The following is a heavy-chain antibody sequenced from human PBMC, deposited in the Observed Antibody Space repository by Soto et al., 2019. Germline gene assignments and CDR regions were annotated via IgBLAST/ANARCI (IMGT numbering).Heavy chain of an antibody. D-gene: IGHD3-3*01. CDR1: GYTFTSYG. Sequence: ASVKVSCKASGYTFTSYGISWVRQAPGQGLEWMGWISAYNGNTNYAQKLQGRVTMTTDTSTSTAYMELRSLRSDDTAGYYCARDFKYYFWGGYYYPGNWFDPWGQGTLVTVSS. V-gene: IGHV1-18*01. J-gene: IGHJ5*02. CDR3: ARDFKYYFWGGYYYPGNWFDP. CDR2: ISAYNGNT.